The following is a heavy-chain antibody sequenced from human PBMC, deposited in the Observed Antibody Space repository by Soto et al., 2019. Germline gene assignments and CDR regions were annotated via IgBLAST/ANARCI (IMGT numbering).Heavy chain of an antibody. Sequence: EVKLLESGGGLVQPGGSLRLSCAASGFTFSNYYMDWVRQVPGKGLEWVGRSRDKANSYNTEYAASVQDRFSISRDNSKDSMYLQMNSLKTQDTAVYYCARDTWGSYDYWGQGALVTVSS. J-gene: IGHJ4*02. D-gene: IGHD1-26*01. CDR2: SRDKANSYNT. V-gene: IGHV3-72*01. CDR3: ARDTWGSYDY. CDR1: GFTFSNYY.